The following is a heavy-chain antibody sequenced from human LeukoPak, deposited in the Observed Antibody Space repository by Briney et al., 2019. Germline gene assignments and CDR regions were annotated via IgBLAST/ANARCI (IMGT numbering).Heavy chain of an antibody. J-gene: IGHJ6*03. CDR3: ARARGSSWYGGYYYYMDV. V-gene: IGHV3-23*01. Sequence: GGSLRLSCAASGLTFSSYAMSWVRQAPGKGLEWVSAISGSGGSTYYADSVKGRFPIPRDNAKNSLYLQMNSLRAEDTAVHYCARARGSSWYGGYYYYMDVWGKGTTVTVSS. CDR1: GLTFSSYA. D-gene: IGHD6-13*01. CDR2: ISGSGGST.